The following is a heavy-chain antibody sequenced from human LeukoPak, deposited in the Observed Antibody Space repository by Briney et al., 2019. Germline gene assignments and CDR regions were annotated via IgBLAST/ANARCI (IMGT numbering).Heavy chain of an antibody. D-gene: IGHD1-20*01. J-gene: IGHJ4*02. CDR3: AKDRVYNWNDGEDY. CDR2: ISGSGDNT. V-gene: IGHV3-23*01. Sequence: GGSLRLSCVASGITFSTYGMSWVRQTPGQGLEWVSGISGSGDNTHYADSVKGRFSISRDNSKNTLYLQMNNLRAEDTAVYYCAKDRVYNWNDGEDYWGQGTLVTVSS. CDR1: GITFSTYG.